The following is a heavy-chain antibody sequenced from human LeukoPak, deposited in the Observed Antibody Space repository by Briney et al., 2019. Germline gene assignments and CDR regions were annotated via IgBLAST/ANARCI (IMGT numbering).Heavy chain of an antibody. J-gene: IGHJ4*02. V-gene: IGHV4-39*07. CDR2: IYYSGST. CDR3: ARDRGTPIAAAGSNFDY. CDR1: GGSISRSSYY. D-gene: IGHD6-13*01. Sequence: KPSETLSLTCTVSGGSISRSSYYWGWIRQTPGKGLEWIGSIYYSGSTYYKSSLKSRVTMSVDTSKNQFSLKLSSVTAADTTVYYCARDRGTPIAAAGSNFDYWGQGTLVTVSS.